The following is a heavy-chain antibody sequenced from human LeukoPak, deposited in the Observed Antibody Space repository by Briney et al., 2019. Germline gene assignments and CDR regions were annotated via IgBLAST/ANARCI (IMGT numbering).Heavy chain of an antibody. D-gene: IGHD3-22*01. CDR1: GFTFSNAW. CDR3: TTDIPITMIAVVITGFY. V-gene: IGHV3-15*01. CDR2: IKRKTDGGTT. Sequence: GGSLRLSCAASGFTFSNAWMSWVRQAPGKGLEWVGRIKRKTDGGTTDYAAPVKGRFTISRDDSKNTLYLQMNSLKTEDTAVYYCTTDIPITMIAVVITGFYWGQGTLVTVSS. J-gene: IGHJ4*02.